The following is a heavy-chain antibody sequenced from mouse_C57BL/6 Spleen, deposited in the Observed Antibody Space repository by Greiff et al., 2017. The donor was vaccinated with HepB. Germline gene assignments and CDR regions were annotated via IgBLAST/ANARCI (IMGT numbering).Heavy chain of an antibody. Sequence: QVQLKQSGAELVKPGASVKMSCKASGYTFTSYWITWVKQRPGQGLEWIGDIYPGSGSTNYNEKFKSKATLTVDTSSSTAYMQLSSLTSEDSAVYYCARRTQGAMDYWGQGTSVTVSS. CDR1: GYTFTSYW. CDR2: IYPGSGST. CDR3: ARRTQGAMDY. J-gene: IGHJ4*01. V-gene: IGHV1-55*01.